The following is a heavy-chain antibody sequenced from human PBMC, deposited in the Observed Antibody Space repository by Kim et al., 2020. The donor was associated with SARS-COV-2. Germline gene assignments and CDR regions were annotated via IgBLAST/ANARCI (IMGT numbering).Heavy chain of an antibody. V-gene: IGHV3-33*01. D-gene: IGHD6-13*01. Sequence: GGSLRLSCAASGFTFSSYGMHWVRQAPGKGLEWVAVIWYDGSNKYYADSVKGRFTISRDNSKNTLYLQMNSLRAEGTAVYYCARDWSSSWYGSYYYGMDVWGQGTTVTVSS. CDR2: IWYDGSNK. CDR1: GFTFSSYG. J-gene: IGHJ6*02. CDR3: ARDWSSSWYGSYYYGMDV.